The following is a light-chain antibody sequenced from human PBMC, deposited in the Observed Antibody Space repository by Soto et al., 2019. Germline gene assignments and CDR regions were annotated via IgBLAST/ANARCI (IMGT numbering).Light chain of an antibody. CDR3: GTWDSSLTARI. V-gene: IGLV1-51*01. CDR1: SSNIGNQY. CDR2: DND. J-gene: IGLJ2*01. Sequence: QSVLTQPPSVSAAPGQKVTISCSGSSSNIGNQYVSWYQQLPGTAPKLLIYDNDKRPSGIPDRFSGSKSGTSATLGITGLQTGDEADYYCGTWDSSLTARIFGGGTKVTVL.